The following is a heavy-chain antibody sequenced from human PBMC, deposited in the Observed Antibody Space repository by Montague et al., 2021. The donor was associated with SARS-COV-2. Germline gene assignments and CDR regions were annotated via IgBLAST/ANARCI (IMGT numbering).Heavy chain of an antibody. CDR1: GDSIRSYH. J-gene: IGHJ6*02. V-gene: IGHV4-59*13. CDR3: TRDRGIAAADNYYYGMDV. CDR2: ISDSGRT. Sequence: SETLSLTCTVSGDSIRSYHWTWIRQPPGKGLEWIGRISDSGRTIYNPSLKSRVTISVDTSKNRFLLNLRSMVAAGTAIYYCTRDRGIAAADNYYYGMDVWGPGTTVTVSS. D-gene: IGHD6-13*01.